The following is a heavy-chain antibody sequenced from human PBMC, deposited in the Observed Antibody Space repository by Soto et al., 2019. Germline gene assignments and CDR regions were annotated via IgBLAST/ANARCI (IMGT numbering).Heavy chain of an antibody. D-gene: IGHD3-10*01. Sequence: QTRSLTCTVPGGSISSGGYYWSWILQHPGKGLEWIGYLYYSGSTYYNPSLKSRVTISVDTSKNQFSLKLSSVTAADTAVYYCARASSQSSSITMVRGVTVNGMDDWGQGTTVTVSS. CDR1: GGSISSGGYY. V-gene: IGHV4-31*03. J-gene: IGHJ6*02. CDR2: LYYSGST. CDR3: ARASSQSSSITMVRGVTVNGMDD.